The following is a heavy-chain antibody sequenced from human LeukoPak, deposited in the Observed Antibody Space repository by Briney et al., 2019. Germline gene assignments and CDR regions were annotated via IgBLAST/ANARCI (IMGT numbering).Heavy chain of an antibody. CDR1: GGSFSGYY. CDR2: INHSGST. V-gene: IGHV4-34*01. J-gene: IGHJ5*02. D-gene: IGHD2-2*01. CDR3: ARGRWGSTSLSLDNWFDP. Sequence: PSETLSLTCAVYGGSFSGYYWSWIRQPPGKGLEWIGEINHSGSTNYNPSLKSRVTISVDTSKNQFSLKLSSVTAADTAVYYCARGRWGSTSLSLDNWFDPWGQGTLVTVSS.